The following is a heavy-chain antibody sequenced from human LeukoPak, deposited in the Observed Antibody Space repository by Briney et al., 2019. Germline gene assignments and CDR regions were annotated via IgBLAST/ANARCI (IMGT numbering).Heavy chain of an antibody. J-gene: IGHJ6*02. Sequence: PGRSLRLSCAASGFTFSSYGMHWVRQAPGKGLEWVAVIWYDGSNKYYADSVKGQFTIPRDNSKNTLYLQMNSLRAEDTAVYYCARSLVTPYYYYGMDVWGQGTTVTVSS. CDR2: IWYDGSNK. CDR3: ARSLVTPYYYYGMDV. CDR1: GFTFSSYG. V-gene: IGHV3-33*01.